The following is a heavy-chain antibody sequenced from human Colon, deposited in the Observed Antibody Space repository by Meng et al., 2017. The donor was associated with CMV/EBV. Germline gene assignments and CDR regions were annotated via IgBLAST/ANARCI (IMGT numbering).Heavy chain of an antibody. Sequence: VSLVESGGGLVQPGGSLRLSCAASGFPVSSKYMSWVRQAPGKGLEWVSVIYIDDSTYYADSVEGRFTISRDNSRNTVYLQMNSLRAEDTAVYYCARDSPHAWDWGQGTLVTVSS. CDR2: IYIDDST. D-gene: IGHD3-16*01. CDR1: GFPVSSKY. CDR3: ARDSPHAWD. V-gene: IGHV3-53*01. J-gene: IGHJ4*02.